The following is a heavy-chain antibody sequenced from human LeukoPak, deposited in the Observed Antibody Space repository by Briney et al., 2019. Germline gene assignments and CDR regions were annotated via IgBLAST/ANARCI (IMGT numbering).Heavy chain of an antibody. CDR1: GYTLTELS. Sequence: ASVKVSCKVSGYTLTELSMHWVRQAPRKGVEWMGCFDPEDGETTYAQKLQGRVTMTTDTSTDTAYMELGSLRSDDTAVYYCATPRDYDSSGYLNPLDYWGQGTLVTVSS. D-gene: IGHD3-22*01. J-gene: IGHJ4*02. CDR2: FDPEDGET. CDR3: ATPRDYDSSGYLNPLDY. V-gene: IGHV1-24*01.